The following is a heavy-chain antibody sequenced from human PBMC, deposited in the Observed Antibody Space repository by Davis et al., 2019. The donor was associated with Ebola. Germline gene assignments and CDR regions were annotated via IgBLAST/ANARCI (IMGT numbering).Heavy chain of an antibody. Sequence: PSETLSLTCAVYGGSFSGYYWSWIRQPPGKGLEWIGEINHSGSTNYNPSLKSRVTISVDTSKNQFSLKLSSVTAADTAVYYCARAHHIVVVPAGGIYYFDYWGQGTLVTVSS. J-gene: IGHJ4*02. V-gene: IGHV4-34*01. CDR1: GGSFSGYY. CDR3: ARAHHIVVVPAGGIYYFDY. CDR2: INHSGST. D-gene: IGHD2-2*01.